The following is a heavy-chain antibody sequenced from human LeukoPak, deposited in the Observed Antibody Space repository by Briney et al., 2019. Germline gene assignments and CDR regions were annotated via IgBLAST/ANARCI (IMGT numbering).Heavy chain of an antibody. V-gene: IGHV1-24*01. D-gene: IGHD1-26*01. CDR2: FDPEDGET. CDR3: QTTSAVGATLLASDL. J-gene: IGHJ3*01. CDR1: GYTLTELS. Sequence: ASVKVSCKVSGYTLTELSMHWVLQAPGKGLQWMGGFDPEDGETIYAQKFQGRVTMTADTSTDTAYMELSSLRSQATAVYYCQTTSAVGATLLASDLWPRWTTVTVSS.